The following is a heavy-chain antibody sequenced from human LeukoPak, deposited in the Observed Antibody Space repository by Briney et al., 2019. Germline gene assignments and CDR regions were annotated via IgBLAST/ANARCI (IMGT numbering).Heavy chain of an antibody. D-gene: IGHD1-26*01. CDR2: INPNSGGT. CDR1: GYTFTCYY. V-gene: IGHV1-2*02. CDR3: AREYPRGSPDAFDI. Sequence: AAVEVSFKASGYTFTCYYMHWVRPAPGQGLEWMGWINPNSGGTNYAQKFQGRVTMTRDTSISTAYMELSRLRSDDTAVYYCAREYPRGSPDAFDIWGQGTMVTVSS. J-gene: IGHJ3*02.